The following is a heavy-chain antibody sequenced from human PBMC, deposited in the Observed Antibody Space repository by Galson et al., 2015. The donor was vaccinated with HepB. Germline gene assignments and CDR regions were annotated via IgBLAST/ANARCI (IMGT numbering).Heavy chain of an antibody. D-gene: IGHD1-26*01. J-gene: IGHJ6*02. CDR2: IWHDGNNK. Sequence: ALRLACAASGFTFNSFGMHWGRQAPAAGLEWVAVIWHDGNNKFYAGFVDGQFTISRDNSKNTLDPQTANPTAEDQAVYYCARDQRPPDRHTGNYFDYYYFYGMDVWGQGTTVTVSS. V-gene: IGHV3-33*01. CDR3: ARDQRPPDRHTGNYFDYYYFYGMDV. CDR1: GFTFNSFG.